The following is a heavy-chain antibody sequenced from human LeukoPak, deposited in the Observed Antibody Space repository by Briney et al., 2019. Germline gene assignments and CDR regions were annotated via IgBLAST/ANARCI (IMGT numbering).Heavy chain of an antibody. CDR2: IKESGSTK. Sequence: PGGSLRLSCAASGFTFDYYWMTWLRQPPGKGLEWLANIKESGSTKYYVYSVKGRFTISRDNANNSPYLQMNSLRVEDTAVYHCARGWGERGKCRGGTCNNPQFDYWGRGTLVTVSS. V-gene: IGHV3-7*01. CDR1: GFTFDYYW. CDR3: ARGWGERGKCRGGTCNNPQFDY. D-gene: IGHD2-15*01. J-gene: IGHJ4*02.